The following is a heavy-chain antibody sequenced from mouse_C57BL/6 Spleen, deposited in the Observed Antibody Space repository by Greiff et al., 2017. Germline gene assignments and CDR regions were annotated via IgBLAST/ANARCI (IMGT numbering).Heavy chain of an antibody. J-gene: IGHJ1*03. CDR1: GYTFTCYW. V-gene: IGHV1-7*01. Sequence: VQLQQSGAELAKPGASVKLSCKASGYTFTCYWMHWVKQRPGQGLEWIGYIYPSSGYTKYNQKFKDKATLTADKSSSPAYMQLSRLRYEESAVEYYAGGDYYGSSNGYFDVWGTGTTVTGSS. CDR3: AGGDYYGSSNGYFDV. D-gene: IGHD1-1*01. CDR2: IYPSSGYT.